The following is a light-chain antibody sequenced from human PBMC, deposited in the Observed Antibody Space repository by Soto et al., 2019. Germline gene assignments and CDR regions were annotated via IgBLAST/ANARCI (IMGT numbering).Light chain of an antibody. Sequence: QSALTQPPSASGSPGQSVTISCTGTSTDVGAYNYVSWYQQHPGKAPKLMIYKVTKRPSGVPDRFSGSKSGNTASLTVSGLQTEDEADYYCGSHAGNSNLVFGGGTQLTVL. CDR3: GSHAGNSNLV. CDR1: STDVGAYNY. CDR2: KVT. J-gene: IGLJ3*02. V-gene: IGLV2-8*01.